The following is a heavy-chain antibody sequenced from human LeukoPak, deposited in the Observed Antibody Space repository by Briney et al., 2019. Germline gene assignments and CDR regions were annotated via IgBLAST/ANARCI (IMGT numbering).Heavy chain of an antibody. V-gene: IGHV3-7*01. CDR2: IKGDGSEI. D-gene: IGHD4-11*01. CDR3: AREGLPYSGDD. Sequence: TGGSLMLSCAASGFSFSTYWMRWARQTPGKGLEWVANIKGDGSEINYVDSVKGRFTISRDNAKNSLSLQMNSLTADDTGVYYCAREGLPYSGDDWGQGTLVTVSS. CDR1: GFSFSTYW. J-gene: IGHJ4*02.